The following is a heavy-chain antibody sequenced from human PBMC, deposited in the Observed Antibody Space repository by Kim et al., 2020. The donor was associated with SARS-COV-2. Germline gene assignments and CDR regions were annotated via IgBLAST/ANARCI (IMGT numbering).Heavy chain of an antibody. CDR3: ARELLHNWFDP. V-gene: IGHV4-4*07. D-gene: IGHD2-15*01. CDR2: ST. Sequence: STNYTPSHQRRVTMSVDTSKNQFSLKLSSVTAADTAVYYCARELLHNWFDPWGQGTLVTVSS. J-gene: IGHJ5*02.